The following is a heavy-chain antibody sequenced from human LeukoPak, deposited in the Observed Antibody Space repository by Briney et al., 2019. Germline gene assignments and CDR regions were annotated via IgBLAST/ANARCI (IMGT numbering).Heavy chain of an antibody. CDR1: GFTFSNHN. J-gene: IGHJ4*02. V-gene: IGHV3-13*01. D-gene: IGHD3-16*02. CDR3: ARGVFYDYVWGSYPPLEQYYFDY. CDR2: ISGTGGST. Sequence: QPGGSLRLSCAASGFTFSNHNMNWVRQAPGKGLEWVSLISGTGGSTYYPGSVKGRFTISRENAKNSLYLQMNSLRAGDTAVYYCARGVFYDYVWGSYPPLEQYYFDYWGQGTLVTVSS.